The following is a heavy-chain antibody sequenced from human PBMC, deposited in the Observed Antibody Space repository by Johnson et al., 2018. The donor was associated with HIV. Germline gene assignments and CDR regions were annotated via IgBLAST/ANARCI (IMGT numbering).Heavy chain of an antibody. V-gene: IGHV3-30*04. CDR2: ISYDGSNK. CDR1: GFTFSSYA. J-gene: IGHJ3*01. D-gene: IGHD3-10*01. Sequence: HVQLVESGGGVVQPGRSLRLSCAASGFTFSSYAMHWVRQAPGKGLEWVAVISYDGSNKYYADSVKGRFTISRDNSKNTLYLQMNSLRAEDTAVYYCARFDGFITKRRVIGDAFDVWGQGTMVTVSS. CDR3: ARFDGFITKRRVIGDAFDV.